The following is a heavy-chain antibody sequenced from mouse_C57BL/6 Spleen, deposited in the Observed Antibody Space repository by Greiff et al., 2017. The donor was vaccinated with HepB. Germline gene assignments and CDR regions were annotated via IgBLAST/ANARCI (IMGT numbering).Heavy chain of an antibody. J-gene: IGHJ4*01. CDR1: GYTFTSYW. CDR3: ARRTTVVATDAMDY. CDR2: IYPGSGST. Sequence: VQLQQPGAELVKPGASVKMSCKASGYTFTSYWITWVKQRPGQGLEWIGDIYPGSGSTNYNEKFKSKATPTVDTSSSTAYMQLSSLTSEDSAVYYCARRTTVVATDAMDYWGQGTSVTVSS. D-gene: IGHD1-1*01. V-gene: IGHV1-55*01.